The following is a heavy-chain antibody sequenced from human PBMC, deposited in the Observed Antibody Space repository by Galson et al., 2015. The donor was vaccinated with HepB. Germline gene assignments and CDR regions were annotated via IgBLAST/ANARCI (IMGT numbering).Heavy chain of an antibody. Sequence: SVKVSCKVSGYTLTELSMHWVRQAPGKGLEWMGGFDPEDGETIYAQKFQGRVTMTEDTSTDTAYMELSSLRSEDTAVYYCATSLSGYYPNFDYWGQGTLVTVSS. CDR3: ATSLSGYYPNFDY. CDR1: GYTLTELS. V-gene: IGHV1-24*01. J-gene: IGHJ4*02. D-gene: IGHD3-22*01. CDR2: FDPEDGET.